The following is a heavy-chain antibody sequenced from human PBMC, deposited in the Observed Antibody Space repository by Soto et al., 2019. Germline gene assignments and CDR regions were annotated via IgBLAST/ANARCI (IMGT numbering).Heavy chain of an antibody. V-gene: IGHV1-2*02. CDR1: GYRFTGYG. CDR3: VYYCAKSDCGGYNYFQYGLDG. Sequence: GASVKVSCKASGYRFTGYGLHWVRQAPGQGLQWMGWINPKSGATDYAETFQGRVTRTREMSTNTAYLERSGLRSDDTADDTAVYYCAKSDCGGYNYFQYGLDGWHQETT. J-gene: IGHJ6*02. D-gene: IGHD3-22*01. CDR2: INPKSGAT.